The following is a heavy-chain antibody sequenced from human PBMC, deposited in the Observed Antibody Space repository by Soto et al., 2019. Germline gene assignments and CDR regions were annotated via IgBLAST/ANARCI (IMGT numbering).Heavy chain of an antibody. CDR1: GGSISSYY. CDR2: INHSGST. D-gene: IGHD2-8*02. CDR3: ARDKITGLFDS. V-gene: IGHV4-34*01. J-gene: IGHJ4*02. Sequence: SETLSLTCTVSGGSISSYYWSWIRQPPGKGLEWIGEINHSGSTNYNPSLKSRVTISVDTSKNQFSLKLTSVTAADTAVYYCARDKITGLFDSWGQGTLVTVSS.